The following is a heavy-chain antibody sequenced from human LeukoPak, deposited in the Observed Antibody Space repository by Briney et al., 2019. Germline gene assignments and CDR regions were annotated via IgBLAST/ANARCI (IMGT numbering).Heavy chain of an antibody. CDR2: IYYSGST. CDR3: ARGRYSYGRYYFDY. J-gene: IGHJ4*02. Sequence: SETLSLTCTVSGGSISSYYWSWIRQPPGKGLEWIGYIYYSGSTNYNPSLKSRVTISVDTSKNQFSLKLSSVTAADTAVYYCARGRYSYGRYYFDYWGQGTLVTVSS. D-gene: IGHD5-18*01. CDR1: GGSISSYY. V-gene: IGHV4-59*01.